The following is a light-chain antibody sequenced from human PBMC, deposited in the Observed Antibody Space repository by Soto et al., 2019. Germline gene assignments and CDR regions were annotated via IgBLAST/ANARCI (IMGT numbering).Light chain of an antibody. J-gene: IGLJ3*02. Sequence: QSVLPQPASVSGSPGQSITVSCTGTSSDIGASNYVSWYQQHPGKAPKLIISAVSNRPSGVSNRFSGSKSGSTASLTISGLQAEDEEDYYGTSYTSSTTWVFGGGTKLTVL. V-gene: IGLV2-14*01. CDR3: TSYTSSTTWV. CDR1: SSDIGASNY. CDR2: AVS.